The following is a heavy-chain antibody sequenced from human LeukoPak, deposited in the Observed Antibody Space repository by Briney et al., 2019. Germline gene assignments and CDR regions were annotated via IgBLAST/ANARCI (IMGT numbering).Heavy chain of an antibody. D-gene: IGHD3-22*01. Sequence: ASVKVPCKASGYTFTGYFMHWVRQASGQGLEWMEWINPNSGGTNYAQKFQGRVTMTRDTSISTAYMDLSRLRSDDTAVYYCARDERYDSSGYPFDYWGQGTLVTVSS. J-gene: IGHJ4*02. V-gene: IGHV1-2*02. CDR1: GYTFTGYF. CDR2: INPNSGGT. CDR3: ARDERYDSSGYPFDY.